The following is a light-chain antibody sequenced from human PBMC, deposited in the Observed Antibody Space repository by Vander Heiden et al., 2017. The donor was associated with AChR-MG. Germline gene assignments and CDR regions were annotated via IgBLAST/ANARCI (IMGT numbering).Light chain of an antibody. J-gene: IGLJ2*01. CDR2: DVS. CDR3: SSYTSRRTVL. CDR1: SSDVGSYNY. Sequence: QSALTQPASVSGSPGQSIPLPCTGTSSDVGSYNYVSWYQQHPGKAPKVMIYDVSNRPSGVSNRFSGSKSGNTASLTISGLQAEDEADYYCSSYTSRRTVLFGEGTKLTVL. V-gene: IGLV2-14*01.